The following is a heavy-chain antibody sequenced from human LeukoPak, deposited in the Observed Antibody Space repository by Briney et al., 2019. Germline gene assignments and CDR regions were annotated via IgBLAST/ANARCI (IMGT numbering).Heavy chain of an antibody. CDR2: IIPIFGTA. J-gene: IGHJ3*02. CDR3: ARVCEAVVREMRCAFDI. CDR1: GGTFSSYA. Sequence: ASVKVSCKASGGTFSSYAISWVRQAPGQGLEWMGGIIPIFGTANYAQKFQGRVTITTDESTSTAYMELSSLRSEDTAVYYCARVCEAVVREMRCAFDIWGQGTMVTVSS. D-gene: IGHD4-23*01. V-gene: IGHV1-69*05.